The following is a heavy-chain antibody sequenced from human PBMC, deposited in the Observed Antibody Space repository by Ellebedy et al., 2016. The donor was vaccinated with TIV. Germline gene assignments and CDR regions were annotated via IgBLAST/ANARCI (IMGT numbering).Heavy chain of an antibody. D-gene: IGHD4-17*01. CDR1: GFSFRSYW. CDR2: INQDGSQK. CDR3: ATDGSYGDYRSPTHAFVM. V-gene: IGHV3-7*01. Sequence: GGSLRLSCAASGFSFRSYWMSWVRQAPGKGLEWVANINQDGSQKYYVDSVKGRFTISRDNAKNSLYLQMSSLGVEDTAVYYCATDGSYGDYRSPTHAFVMWGQGTVVTVSS. J-gene: IGHJ3*02.